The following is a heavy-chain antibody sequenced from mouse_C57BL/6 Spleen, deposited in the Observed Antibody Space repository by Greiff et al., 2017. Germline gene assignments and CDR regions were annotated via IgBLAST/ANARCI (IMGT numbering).Heavy chain of an antibody. Sequence: VQLQQSGAELARPGASVKLSCKASGYTFTSYGISWVKQRTGQGLEWIGMIHPRSGNTYYTEKFKGKATLTGDKSSSTAYLELRSLTSEDSAVXGGARHDDGGSYDWCDYWGQGTLVTVSA. CDR1: GYTFTSYG. CDR3: ARHDDGGSYDWCDY. D-gene: IGHD1-1*02. J-gene: IGHJ3*01. V-gene: IGHV1-81*01. CDR2: IHPRSGNT.